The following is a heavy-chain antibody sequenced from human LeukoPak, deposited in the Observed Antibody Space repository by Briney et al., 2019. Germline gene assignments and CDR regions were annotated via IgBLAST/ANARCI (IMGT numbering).Heavy chain of an antibody. CDR1: GFTFSDYY. J-gene: IGHJ3*02. D-gene: IGHD2-2*01. V-gene: IGHV3-11*06. Sequence: GGSLRLSCAASGFTFSDYYMSWIRQAPGKGLEWVSYISSSSSYTNYADSVKGRFTISRVNAKNSLYLQMNSLRAEDTAVYYCARGREYCSSTSCYVGAFDIWGQGTMVTVSS. CDR2: ISSSSSYT. CDR3: ARGREYCSSTSCYVGAFDI.